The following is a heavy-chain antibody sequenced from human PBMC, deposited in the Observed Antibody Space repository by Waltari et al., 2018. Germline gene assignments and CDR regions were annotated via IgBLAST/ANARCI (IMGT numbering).Heavy chain of an antibody. V-gene: IGHV3-9*03. CDR3: AKDIAAAGTDAFDI. CDR1: GLTFDDNA. CDR2: ISWNSGSI. J-gene: IGHJ3*02. Sequence: EVQLVESGGGLVQPGRSLGLSCAAAGLTFDDNAMHWARQAPGKGLEWVSGISWNSGSIGYADSVKGRFNISRDNAKNSLYLQMNSLRAEDMALYYCAKDIAAAGTDAFDIWGQGTMVTVSS. D-gene: IGHD6-13*01.